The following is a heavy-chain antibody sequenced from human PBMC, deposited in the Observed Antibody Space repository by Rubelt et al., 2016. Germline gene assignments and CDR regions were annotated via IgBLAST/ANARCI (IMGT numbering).Heavy chain of an antibody. CDR2: ISSSSSYI. D-gene: IGHD6-13*01. Sequence: LRLSCAASGFTFSTYSMNWVRQAPGKGLEWVSSISSSSSYIYYADSVKGRFTISRDNAKNSLYLQMNSLRAEDTALYYCAKDVRTSSSVWGQGTTVTVSS. CDR3: AKDVRTSSSV. CDR1: GFTFSTYS. J-gene: IGHJ6*02. V-gene: IGHV3-21*04.